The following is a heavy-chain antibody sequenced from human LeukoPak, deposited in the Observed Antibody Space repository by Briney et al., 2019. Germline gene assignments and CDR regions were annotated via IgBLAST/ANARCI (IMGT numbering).Heavy chain of an antibody. CDR2: IYYSGST. D-gene: IGHD2-2*01. J-gene: IGHJ4*02. CDR3: ARLPTRFTSSDY. Sequence: SETLSLTCTVSGGSISSYYWSWIRHPPGKGLEWIGYIYYSGSTNYNPSLKSRVTISVDTSKNQFSLKLSSVTAADTAVYYCARLPTRFTSSDYWGQGTLVTVSS. CDR1: GGSISSYY. V-gene: IGHV4-59*08.